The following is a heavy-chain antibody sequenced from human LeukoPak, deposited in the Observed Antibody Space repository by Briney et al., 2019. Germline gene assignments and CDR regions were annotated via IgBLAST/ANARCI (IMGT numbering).Heavy chain of an antibody. V-gene: IGHV3-23*01. CDR3: ARAPPGYSYGYNWYFDY. Sequence: GRSLRLSCAASGFTFSSYAMSWVRQAPGKGLEWVSAISGSGGSTYYADSVKGRFTISRDNAKNSLYLQMNSLRAEDTAVYYCARAPPGYSYGYNWYFDYWGQGTLVTVSS. J-gene: IGHJ4*02. D-gene: IGHD5-18*01. CDR1: GFTFSSYA. CDR2: ISGSGGST.